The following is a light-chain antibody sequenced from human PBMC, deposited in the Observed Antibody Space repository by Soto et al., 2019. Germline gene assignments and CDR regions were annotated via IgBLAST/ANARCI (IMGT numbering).Light chain of an antibody. CDR1: QSLLYSPDKKNY. CDR2: WAS. J-gene: IGKJ5*01. CDR3: QQYYTRIT. V-gene: IGKV4-1*01. Sequence: DTVMTQSTDSLAVSLGERATIKCKSTQSLLYSPDKKNYLAWYQQKPGQPPKLLIYWASIRESGVPERFSGSGSGTDFTLTISSLQAEDVAFYFCQQYYTRITFGQGTRLEIK.